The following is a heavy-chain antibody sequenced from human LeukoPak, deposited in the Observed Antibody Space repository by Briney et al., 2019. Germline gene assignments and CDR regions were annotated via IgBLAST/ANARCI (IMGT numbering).Heavy chain of an antibody. CDR1: GGSISSSDYL. D-gene: IGHD3-16*01. J-gene: IGHJ5*02. CDR2: FYYNGVT. V-gene: IGHV4-39*01. Sequence: SETLSLTCTVSGGSISSSDYLWAWVRQPPGKGLEWIGDFYYNGVTSYDPSLKSRVTTSVDTSKNQFSLNLTSVTAADTAVYHCVRRNYVSGRIDPWGQGTLVTVSS. CDR3: VRRNYVSGRIDP.